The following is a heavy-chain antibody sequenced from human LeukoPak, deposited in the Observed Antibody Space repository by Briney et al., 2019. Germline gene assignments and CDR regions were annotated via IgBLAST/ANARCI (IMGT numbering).Heavy chain of an antibody. CDR2: INSDGSGT. CDR1: GCTFSSYW. Sequence: PGGSLRLSCAASGCTFSSYWMHWVRQAPGKGLVWVARINSDGSGTIYADSVQGRFTISRDTAKNTLYRQMNSLRAEDKAVYYCACDRDYYDSSGYYNYWGQGTLVTVSS. D-gene: IGHD3-22*01. J-gene: IGHJ4*02. CDR3: ACDRDYYDSSGYYNY. V-gene: IGHV3-74*01.